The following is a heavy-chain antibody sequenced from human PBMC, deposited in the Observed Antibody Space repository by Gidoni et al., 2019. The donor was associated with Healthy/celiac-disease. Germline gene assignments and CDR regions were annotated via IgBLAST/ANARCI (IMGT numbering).Heavy chain of an antibody. CDR1: GFTFSCYW. Sequence: EVQPVESGGGLVKPGGSLRLSCAASGFTFSCYWMSWVRQAPGEGLEGVDKLKQDGSEKDYVDSVKGRFTISRDNAKNSLYLQMNSLRAEDTAVYYWALFPAAATNYYDYGMDVWGQGTTVTVSS. CDR3: ALFPAAATNYYDYGMDV. CDR2: LKQDGSEK. D-gene: IGHD2-2*01. V-gene: IGHV3-7*05. J-gene: IGHJ6*02.